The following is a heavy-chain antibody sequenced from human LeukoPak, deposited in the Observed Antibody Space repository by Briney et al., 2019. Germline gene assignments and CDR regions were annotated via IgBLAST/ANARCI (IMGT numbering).Heavy chain of an antibody. D-gene: IGHD2-2*02. CDR1: GGPFSGYY. CDR2: INHSGST. J-gene: IGHJ6*03. V-gene: IGHV4-34*01. CDR3: ARENIVVVPAAIWYYYYYMDV. Sequence: SETLSLTCAVYGGPFSGYYWSWIRQPPGKGLEWIGEINHSGSTNYNPSLKSRVTISVDTSKNQFSLKLSSVTAADTAVYYCARENIVVVPAAIWYYYYYMDVWGKRTTVTVSS.